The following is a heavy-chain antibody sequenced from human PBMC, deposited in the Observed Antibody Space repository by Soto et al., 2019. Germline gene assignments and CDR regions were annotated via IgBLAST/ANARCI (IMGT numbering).Heavy chain of an antibody. CDR2: VHSSGST. CDR1: GDSMNTYH. J-gene: IGHJ5*02. V-gene: IGHV4-4*07. CDR3: ARDQGVAAAGITWFDP. Sequence: PSETLSLTCTVSGDSMNTYHWSWIRQPAGKGLEWIGHVHSSGSTNYNPSLKSRVTMSVDTSKNRFSLRLMSVTAADTAVYYCARDQGVAAAGITWFDPWGQGSRVTVSS. D-gene: IGHD6-13*01.